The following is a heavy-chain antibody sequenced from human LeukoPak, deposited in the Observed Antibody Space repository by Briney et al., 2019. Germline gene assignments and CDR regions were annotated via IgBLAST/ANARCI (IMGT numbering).Heavy chain of an antibody. J-gene: IGHJ4*02. CDR1: GGSFSGYY. D-gene: IGHD3-22*01. CDR2: INHSGST. V-gene: IGHV4-34*01. CDR3: TRPYYYDSSGYYGPGY. Sequence: SETLSLTCAVYGGSFSGYYWSWIRQPPGKGLEWIGEINHSGSTNYNPSLKSRVTISVDTSKNQFSLKLSSVTAADTAVYYCTRPYYYDSSGYYGPGYWGQGTLVTVSS.